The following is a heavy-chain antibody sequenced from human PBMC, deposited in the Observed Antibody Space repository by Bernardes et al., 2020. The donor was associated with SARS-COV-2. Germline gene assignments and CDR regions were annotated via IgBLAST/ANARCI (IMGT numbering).Heavy chain of an antibody. Sequence: GGSLRLSCGASGFTFDDYGMGWVRQAPGKGPEWVSSVNWNGDSTEYADSVKGRFTISRDNARNSLFLPMNSLTVGDTAFYYCVRQLAFCRPSGCSRIPNVFDSWGRGILVTVSS. V-gene: IGHV3-20*04. J-gene: IGHJ4*02. CDR3: VRQLAFCRPSGCSRIPNVFDS. D-gene: IGHD3-3*02. CDR2: VNWNGDST. CDR1: GFTFDDYG.